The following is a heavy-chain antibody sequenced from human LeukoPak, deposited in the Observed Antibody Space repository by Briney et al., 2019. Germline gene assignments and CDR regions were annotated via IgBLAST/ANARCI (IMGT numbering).Heavy chain of an antibody. CDR2: INARGDT. Sequence: PPETLSLTCAVYGWSFNDYYWNWIRQPPGKGLEWVGEINARGDTNFNPSLKSRVTISVDTSKSQFSLTLTSMIAADTAVYYCARGQVPAARGYNWFDPWGQGTLVTVSS. J-gene: IGHJ5*02. D-gene: IGHD2-2*01. V-gene: IGHV4-34*01. CDR1: GWSFNDYY. CDR3: ARGQVPAARGYNWFDP.